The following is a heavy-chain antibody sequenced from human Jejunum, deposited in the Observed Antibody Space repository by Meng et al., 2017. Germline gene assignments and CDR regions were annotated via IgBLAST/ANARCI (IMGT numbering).Heavy chain of an antibody. CDR1: GFTFSSYA. Sequence: GGSLRLSCAASGFTFSSYAMSWVRQAPGKGLEWASGISGSGGSTYYADSVKGRFTISRDNSKNTLYLQMNSLRAEDTAVYYCAKDTRKNYYASSGYSIDYWGQGTLVTVSS. D-gene: IGHD3-22*01. V-gene: IGHV3-23*01. J-gene: IGHJ4*02. CDR2: ISGSGGST. CDR3: AKDTRKNYYASSGYSIDY.